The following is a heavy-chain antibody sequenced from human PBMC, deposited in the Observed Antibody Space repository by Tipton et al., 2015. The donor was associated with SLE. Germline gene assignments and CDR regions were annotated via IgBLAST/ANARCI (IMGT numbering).Heavy chain of an antibody. Sequence: TLSLTCAVYGGSFSGYYWSWIRQPAGKGLEWIGSIYHSGSTYYNPSLKSRVTISVDTSKNQFSLKLNSVTAADTAVYYCARQGGLPAIPWGQGTLVTVSS. CDR2: IYHSGST. CDR1: GGSFSGYY. V-gene: IGHV4-34*01. CDR3: ARQGGLPAIP. J-gene: IGHJ5*02. D-gene: IGHD2-2*01.